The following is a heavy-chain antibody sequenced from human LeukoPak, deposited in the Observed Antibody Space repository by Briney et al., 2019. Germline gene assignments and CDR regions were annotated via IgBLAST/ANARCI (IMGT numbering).Heavy chain of an antibody. Sequence: GGSLRLSCAASGFTFSSYAMHWVRQAPGKGLEWVAVISYDGTNKYYADSVKGRFNISRDNSKNTLYLQMNSLRAEDTAVYYCARPTYDSSGYPRVDYWGQGTLVTVSS. CDR1: GFTFSSYA. V-gene: IGHV3-30*03. CDR2: ISYDGTNK. D-gene: IGHD3-22*01. CDR3: ARPTYDSSGYPRVDY. J-gene: IGHJ4*02.